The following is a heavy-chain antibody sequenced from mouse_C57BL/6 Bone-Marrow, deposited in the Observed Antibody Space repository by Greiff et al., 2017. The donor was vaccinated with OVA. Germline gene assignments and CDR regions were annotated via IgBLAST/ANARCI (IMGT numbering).Heavy chain of an antibody. J-gene: IGHJ2*01. CDR2: IYPRSGNT. Sequence: QVQLKESGAELARPGASVKLSCKASGYTFTSYGISWVKQRTGQGLEWIGEIYPRSGNTYYNEKFKGKATLTADKSSSTAYMELRSLTSEDSAVYFCARRGGNGNFDYWGQGTTLTVSS. CDR1: GYTFTSYG. D-gene: IGHD2-1*01. V-gene: IGHV1-81*01. CDR3: ARRGGNGNFDY.